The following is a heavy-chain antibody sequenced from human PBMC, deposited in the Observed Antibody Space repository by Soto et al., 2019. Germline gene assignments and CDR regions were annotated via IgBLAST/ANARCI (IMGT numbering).Heavy chain of an antibody. D-gene: IGHD4-17*01. CDR2: MSFDGTYK. Sequence: ESGGGVVQPGRSLRLSCIGSGFRFSDYGMHWVRQAPGKGLAWVTMMSFDGTYKYSADSVKGRFIISRDNSKNTLYLQMNSLRAEDTAVYYCAKDRRDGEYNSVYDFWGQGTLVTVSS. V-gene: IGHV3-30*18. CDR1: GFRFSDYG. CDR3: AKDRRDGEYNSVYDF. J-gene: IGHJ4*02.